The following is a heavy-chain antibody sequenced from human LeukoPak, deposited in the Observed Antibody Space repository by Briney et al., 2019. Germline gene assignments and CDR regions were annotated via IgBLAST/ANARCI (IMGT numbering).Heavy chain of an antibody. J-gene: IGHJ3*02. CDR1: GVSISSYY. D-gene: IGHD3-22*01. CDR3: ARDSRITMIGGAFDI. Sequence: PSETLSLTCTVSGVSISSYYWSWIRQPPGKGLEWIGYIYYSGSTNYNPSLKSRVTISVDTSKNQFSLKLSSVTAADTAVYYCARDSRITMIGGAFDIWGQGTMVTVSS. CDR2: IYYSGST. V-gene: IGHV4-59*01.